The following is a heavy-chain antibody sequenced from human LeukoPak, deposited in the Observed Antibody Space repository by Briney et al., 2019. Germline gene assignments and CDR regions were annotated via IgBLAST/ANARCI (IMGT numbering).Heavy chain of an antibody. CDR3: ARDFYDSRGYFDY. V-gene: IGHV3-48*03. J-gene: IGHJ4*02. Sequence: GGSLRLSCAASGFTFSSYEMNWVRQAPRKWLELGSYISSSGSTIYYADSVKGRFTISRDNVKNSLYLQMNSQRAEDTAVYYCARDFYDSRGYFDYWGKGNLVSVSS. CDR1: GFTFSSYE. D-gene: IGHD3-22*01. CDR2: ISSSGSTI.